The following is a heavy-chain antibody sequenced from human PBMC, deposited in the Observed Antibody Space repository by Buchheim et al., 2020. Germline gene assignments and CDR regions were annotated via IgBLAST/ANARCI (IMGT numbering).Heavy chain of an antibody. CDR1: GGSFSGYY. CDR3: ARGSRYDILTGYYTEGGDYYYYGMDV. J-gene: IGHJ6*02. CDR2: INHSGST. D-gene: IGHD3-9*01. Sequence: QVQLQQWGAGLLKPSETLSLTCAVYGGSFSGYYWSWIRQPPGKGLEWIGEINHSGSTNYNPSLKSRVTISVDTSKNQFSLKLSSVTAADTAVYYCARGSRYDILTGYYTEGGDYYYYGMDVWGQGTT. V-gene: IGHV4-34*01.